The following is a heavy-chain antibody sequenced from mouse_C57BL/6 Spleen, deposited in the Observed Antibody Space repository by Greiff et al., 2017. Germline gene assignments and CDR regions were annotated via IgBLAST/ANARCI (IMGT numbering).Heavy chain of an antibody. CDR1: GFNFKDDY. Sequence: VQLQQSGAELVRPGASVKLSCTASGFNFKDDYMHWVKQRPEQGLEWIGWIDPENGDTEYASKFQGKATITADTSSNTAYLQLSSLTSEDTAVYYCTPYDYDNYAVDYWGQGTSVTVSS. J-gene: IGHJ4*01. D-gene: IGHD2-4*01. CDR3: TPYDYDNYAVDY. V-gene: IGHV14-4*01. CDR2: IDPENGDT.